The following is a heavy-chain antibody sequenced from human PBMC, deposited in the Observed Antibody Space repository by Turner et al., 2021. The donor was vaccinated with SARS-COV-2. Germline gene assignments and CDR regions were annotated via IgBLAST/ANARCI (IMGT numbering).Heavy chain of an antibody. V-gene: IGHV1-2*02. CDR1: GYTFTGYY. CDR2: INPNSGGT. D-gene: IGHD6-13*01. J-gene: IGHJ4*02. Sequence: QVQLVQSGAEVKKPGASVKVSCKASGYTFTGYYMHWVRQAPGQGLVWMGWINPNSGGTNYAQKFQGRVTMTRDTSISTAYMELSRLRSDDTAVYFCARDLFDLGSRWTQWGQGTLVTVSS. CDR3: ARDLFDLGSRWTQ.